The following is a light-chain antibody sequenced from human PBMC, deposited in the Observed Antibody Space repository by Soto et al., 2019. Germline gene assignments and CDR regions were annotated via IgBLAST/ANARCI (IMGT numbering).Light chain of an antibody. CDR2: GAS. J-gene: IGKJ4*01. Sequence: EIVMTQSPATLSVSPGERATLSCRASQSVSNNLAWYQQKPGQAPRLLIYGASTRASGIPAWFSGSGSGTEFILTISSLQSEDFAVYYCQQYNSWPPLTFGGGTKVEIK. CDR3: QQYNSWPPLT. V-gene: IGKV3-15*01. CDR1: QSVSNN.